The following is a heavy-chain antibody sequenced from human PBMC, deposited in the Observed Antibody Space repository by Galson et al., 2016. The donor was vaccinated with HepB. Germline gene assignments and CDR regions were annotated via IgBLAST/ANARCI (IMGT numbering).Heavy chain of an antibody. V-gene: IGHV4-34*01. J-gene: IGHJ4*02. CDR3: ARISLRVGQDY. CDR1: GGSLRGYY. D-gene: IGHD1-26*01. CDR2: INHSGNT. Sequence: SETLSLTCAVYGGSLRGYYWSWIRQPPGKGLEWIGEINHSGNTNYNPSRKSRVTMTVDASKNQFSLTLRSATAADMALYFWARISLRVGQDYWGQGTLVTVSS.